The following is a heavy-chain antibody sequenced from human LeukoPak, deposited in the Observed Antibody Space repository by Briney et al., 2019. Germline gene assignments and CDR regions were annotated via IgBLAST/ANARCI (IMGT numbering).Heavy chain of an antibody. CDR2: IRSKAHGGTV. Sequence: GRSLRLSCTASGFTFGDYSMSWVRQAPGKGLEWVGSIRSKAHGGTVEYAASVKGRFTISRDDSKNIAYLQMNSLKTEDTGIYYCSAGSSAWNWVGLDHWGQGALVTASS. J-gene: IGHJ4*02. D-gene: IGHD6-19*01. CDR3: SAGSSAWNWVGLDH. V-gene: IGHV3-49*04. CDR1: GFTFGDYS.